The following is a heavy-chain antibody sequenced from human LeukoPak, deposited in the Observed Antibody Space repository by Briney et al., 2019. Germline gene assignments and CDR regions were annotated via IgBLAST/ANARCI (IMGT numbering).Heavy chain of an antibody. J-gene: IGHJ6*04. V-gene: IGHV4-34*01. CDR2: INHSGST. D-gene: IGHD2-21*01. Sequence: SETLSLTCAVYGGSFSGYYWSWIRQPPGKGLEWIGKINHSGSTNYNPSLKSRVTISVDTSKNQFSLKLSSVTAADTAVYYCARQRALGDYYYYGMDVWGKGTTVTVSS. CDR1: GGSFSGYY. CDR3: ARQRALGDYYYYGMDV.